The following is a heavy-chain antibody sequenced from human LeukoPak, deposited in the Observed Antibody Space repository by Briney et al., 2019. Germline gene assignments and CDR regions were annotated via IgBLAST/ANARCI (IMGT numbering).Heavy chain of an antibody. J-gene: IGHJ6*04. Sequence: GASVKVSCKASGYTFTSYDINWVRQATGQGLEWMGWMNPNSGNTGYAQKFQGRVTMTMNTSISTAYMELSSLRSKQTPVYYCATWRLARNYYYYYSMDVWGKGTTVTVSS. D-gene: IGHD3-3*01. V-gene: IGHV1-8*01. CDR2: MNPNSGNT. CDR1: GYTFTSYD. CDR3: ATWRLARNYYYYYSMDV.